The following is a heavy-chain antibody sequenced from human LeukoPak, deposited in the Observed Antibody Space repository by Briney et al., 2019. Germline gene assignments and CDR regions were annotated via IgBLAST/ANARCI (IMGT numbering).Heavy chain of an antibody. Sequence: PSETLSLTCTVSGGSISSYYWSWIRQPAGKGLEWIGRIYTSGSTNYNPSLKSRVTMSVDTSKNQFSLKLSSVTAADTAVYYCARGHGRRITIPLNTPRYYFDYWGQGTLVTVSS. CDR2: IYTSGST. J-gene: IGHJ4*02. V-gene: IGHV4-4*07. D-gene: IGHD3-3*01. CDR1: GGSISSYY. CDR3: ARGHGRRITIPLNTPRYYFDY.